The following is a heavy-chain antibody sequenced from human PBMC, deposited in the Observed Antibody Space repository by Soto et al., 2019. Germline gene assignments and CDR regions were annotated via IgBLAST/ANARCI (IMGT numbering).Heavy chain of an antibody. J-gene: IGHJ6*02. CDR3: ARDKVDLFPLYYYDMDV. Sequence: SETLSLTCTVSGGSVSSGSYYWSWIRQPPGKGLEWIGYIYYSGSTNYNPSLKSRVTISVDTSKNQFSLKLSSVTAADTAVYYCARDKVDLFPLYYYDMDVWGQGTTVTFSS. CDR1: GGSVSSGSYY. CDR2: IYYSGST. V-gene: IGHV4-61*01.